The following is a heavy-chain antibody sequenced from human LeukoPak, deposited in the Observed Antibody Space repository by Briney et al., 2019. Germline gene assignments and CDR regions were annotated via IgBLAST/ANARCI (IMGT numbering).Heavy chain of an antibody. Sequence: SETLSLTCTVSGGSISNSSYYWGWIRQPPGKGLEWIGSIFYGGSTYYNPSLKSRVTISVDTSKNQFSLKLSSVTAADTAVYYCARGGTLCSSTWWGQGTLVTVSS. D-gene: IGHD6-13*01. CDR1: GGSISNSSYY. V-gene: IGHV4-39*07. CDR3: ARGGTLCSSTW. J-gene: IGHJ4*02. CDR2: IFYGGST.